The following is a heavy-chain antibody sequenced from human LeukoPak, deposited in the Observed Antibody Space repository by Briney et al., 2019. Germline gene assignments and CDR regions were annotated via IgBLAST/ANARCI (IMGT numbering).Heavy chain of an antibody. J-gene: IGHJ3*02. D-gene: IGHD2-2*01. Sequence: PSETLSLTCTVSGGSISSYYWSWIRQPPGKGLEWIGYIYYSGSTNYNPSLKSRVTISVETSKNEFSLKLRSVTAADTAVYYCARDPGSTSWQDAFDIWGQGTMVTVSS. CDR3: ARDPGSTSWQDAFDI. CDR2: IYYSGST. V-gene: IGHV4-59*01. CDR1: GGSISSYY.